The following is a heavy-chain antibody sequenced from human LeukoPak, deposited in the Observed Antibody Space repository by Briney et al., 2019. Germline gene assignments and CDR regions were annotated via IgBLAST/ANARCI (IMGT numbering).Heavy chain of an antibody. V-gene: IGHV4-31*03. CDR1: GGSISSGGYY. CDR3: ARDASGGNSEYYFDY. D-gene: IGHD4-23*01. Sequence: SQTLSLTCTVSGGSISSGGYYWSWIRQHPGKGLEWIGYIYYSGSTYYNPSLKSRVTISVDTSKNQFSLKLSSVTAADTAVYYCARDASGGNSEYYFDYWGQGTLVTVSS. CDR2: IYYSGST. J-gene: IGHJ4*02.